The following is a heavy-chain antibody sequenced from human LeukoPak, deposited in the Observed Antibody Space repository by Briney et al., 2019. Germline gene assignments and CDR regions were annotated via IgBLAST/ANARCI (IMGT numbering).Heavy chain of an antibody. CDR2: IYYTGST. Sequence: SETLSLTCTVSGASISDYYWNWIRQSPGKGLEWIGYIYYTGSTRYNPSLKGRVTISVDTSKFQFSLKLISVTAADTAVYYCAREDPSGLYGFGLWGQGALVTVSS. CDR1: GASISDYY. D-gene: IGHD6-19*01. V-gene: IGHV4-59*01. J-gene: IGHJ4*02. CDR3: AREDPSGLYGFGL.